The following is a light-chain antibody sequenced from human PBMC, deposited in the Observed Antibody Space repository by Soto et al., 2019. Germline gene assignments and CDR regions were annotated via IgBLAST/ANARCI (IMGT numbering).Light chain of an antibody. Sequence: EVVLTQSPVNLSLSPGESATLSCRASQSVAANYLAWYQQKRGQAPRLLIYGASSRGTGIPDRFSGSGSGTDFTLTISRLEPEEFSVYYCHQYGTAPLTFGPGTKVDIK. CDR2: GAS. CDR3: HQYGTAPLT. J-gene: IGKJ3*01. V-gene: IGKV3-20*01. CDR1: QSVAANY.